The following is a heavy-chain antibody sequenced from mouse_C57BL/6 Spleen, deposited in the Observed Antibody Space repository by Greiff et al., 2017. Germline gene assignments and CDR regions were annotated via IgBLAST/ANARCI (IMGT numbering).Heavy chain of an antibody. CDR3: ARDHNYGSRYFDD. CDR2: IDPSDSYT. D-gene: IGHD1-1*01. J-gene: IGHJ2*01. V-gene: IGHV1-69*01. Sequence: QVQLQQPGAELVMPGASVKLSCKASGYTFTSYWMHWVKQRPGQGLEWIGEIDPSDSYTNYNQKFKGKSTLTVDKSSSTAYMQLSSLTSEDSAVYYCARDHNYGSRYFDDWGQGTTLTVSS. CDR1: GYTFTSYW.